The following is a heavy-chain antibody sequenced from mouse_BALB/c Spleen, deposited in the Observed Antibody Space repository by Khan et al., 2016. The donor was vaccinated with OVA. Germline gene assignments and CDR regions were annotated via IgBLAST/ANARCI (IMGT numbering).Heavy chain of an antibody. V-gene: IGHV5-17*02. CDR3: ARSGGNFHWYFDV. CDR1: GFTFSSFG. J-gene: IGHJ1*01. D-gene: IGHD2-1*01. Sequence: EVELVESGGGLVQPGGSRKLSCAASGFTFSSFGMHWVRQAPKKGLEWVAYISSGSCTIYYVDTVKGRFTISRDSPKNTLFLQMTSLRSEDTAMYYCARSGGNFHWYFDVWGAGTSVTVSS. CDR2: ISSGSCTI.